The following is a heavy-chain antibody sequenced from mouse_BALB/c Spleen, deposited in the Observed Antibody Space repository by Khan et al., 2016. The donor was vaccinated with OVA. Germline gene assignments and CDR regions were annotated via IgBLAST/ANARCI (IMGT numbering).Heavy chain of an antibody. J-gene: IGHJ4*01. D-gene: IGHD1-1*01. Sequence: DLVKPGASVKLSCKASGYTFTSYWITWIKQRPGQGLEWIGRIGPGSSNAYYNDMFKGKATLTVDTSSNPAYIQLSSLSSEDSAVYFCARENYDGRSCDAMDYGGQGTSVTVSA. CDR2: IGPGSSNA. CDR3: ARENYDGRSCDAMDY. CDR1: GYTFTSYW. V-gene: IGHV1S41*01.